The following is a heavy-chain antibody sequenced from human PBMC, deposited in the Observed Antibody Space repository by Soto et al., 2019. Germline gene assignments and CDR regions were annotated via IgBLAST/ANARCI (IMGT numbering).Heavy chain of an antibody. V-gene: IGHV3-23*04. D-gene: IGHD1-20*01. J-gene: IGHJ4*02. CDR1: GFTVSSNY. Sequence: EVQLVESGGGLIQPGGSLRLSCAASGFTVSSNYMSWVRQAPGKGLEWVSAISGSGGSTYYADSVKGRFTISRDNSKNTLYLQMNSLRAEDTAVYYCAKSRQPGIFGYWGQGTLVTVSS. CDR2: ISGSGGST. CDR3: AKSRQPGIFGY.